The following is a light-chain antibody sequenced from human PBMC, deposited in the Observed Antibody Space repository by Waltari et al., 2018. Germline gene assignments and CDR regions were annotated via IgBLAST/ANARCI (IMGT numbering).Light chain of an antibody. J-gene: IGLJ2*01. CDR2: EVT. V-gene: IGLV2-23*02. Sequence: QSALTQPASVSGSPGQSITISCTGTSSDVGSYNFVSWYQQHPGKAPKLIISEVTKLPSGVSNRFSGSKSGNTASLTISGLQADDEADYYCCSFASRIGVFGGGTKVTVL. CDR1: SSDVGSYNF. CDR3: CSFASRIGV.